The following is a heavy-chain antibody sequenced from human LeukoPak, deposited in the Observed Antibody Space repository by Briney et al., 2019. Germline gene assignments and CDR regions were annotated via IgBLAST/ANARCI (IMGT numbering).Heavy chain of an antibody. Sequence: SETLSLTCTVSGGSISTYYWNWIRQPPGKGLEWIGYFSYSGSTNYNPSLKGRVTISVDTSKNQFSLKLSSVTAADTAVYYCARYNSYGFRSIDYWGQGTLVTVSS. CDR3: ARYNSYGFRSIDY. V-gene: IGHV4-59*01. J-gene: IGHJ4*02. CDR2: FSYSGST. D-gene: IGHD5-18*01. CDR1: GGSISTYY.